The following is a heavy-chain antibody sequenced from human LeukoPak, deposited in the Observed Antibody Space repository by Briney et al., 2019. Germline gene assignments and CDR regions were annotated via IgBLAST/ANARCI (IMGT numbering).Heavy chain of an antibody. J-gene: IGHJ4*02. V-gene: IGHV4-38-2*01. CDR3: ARHILYSNYDGWYFDY. Sequence: SETLSLTCAVSGYSISSGYYWGWIRQPPGKGLEWIGSIYHSGSTYYNPSLKSRVTISVDTPKHQFSLKLSSVPAADTTVYYCARHILYSNYDGWYFDYWGEGTLVTVSS. CDR2: IYHSGST. D-gene: IGHD4-11*01. CDR1: GYSISSGYY.